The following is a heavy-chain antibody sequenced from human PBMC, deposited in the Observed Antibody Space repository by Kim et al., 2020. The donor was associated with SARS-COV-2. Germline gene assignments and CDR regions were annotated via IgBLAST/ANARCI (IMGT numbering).Heavy chain of an antibody. CDR2: ISYDGSNK. D-gene: IGHD3-9*01. CDR1: GFTFSSYG. Sequence: GGSLRLSCAASGFTFSSYGMHWVRQAPGKGLEWVAVISYDGSNKYYADSVKGRFTISRDNSKNTLYLQMNSLRAEDTAVYYCAKAYSGYFDWSNLTGWYFDLWGRGTLVTVSS. J-gene: IGHJ2*01. CDR3: AKAYSGYFDWSNLTGWYFDL. V-gene: IGHV3-30*18.